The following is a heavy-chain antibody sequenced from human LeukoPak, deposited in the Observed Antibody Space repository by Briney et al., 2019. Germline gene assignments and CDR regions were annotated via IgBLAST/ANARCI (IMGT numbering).Heavy chain of an antibody. CDR2: INPNSGGT. V-gene: IGHV1-2*06. Sequence: ASVKVSCKASGYTFTGYYMHWVRQAPGQGLEWMGRINPNSGGTNYAQKFQGRVTMTRDTSISTAYMELSRLRSDDTAVYYCARGVYDSSGYYYTLDYWGQGTLVTVSS. D-gene: IGHD3-22*01. CDR3: ARGVYDSSGYYYTLDY. CDR1: GYTFTGYY. J-gene: IGHJ4*02.